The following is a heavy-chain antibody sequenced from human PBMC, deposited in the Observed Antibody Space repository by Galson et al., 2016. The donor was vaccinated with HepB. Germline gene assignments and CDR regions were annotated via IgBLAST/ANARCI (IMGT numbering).Heavy chain of an antibody. V-gene: IGHV3-7*03. D-gene: IGHD5-12*01. CDR3: AKYSATEASFED. CDR2: IRQDGVEK. J-gene: IGHJ4*02. CDR1: GFTFGSYW. Sequence: SLRLSCAASGFTFGSYWMSWVRQAPGKGLEWVANIRQDGVEKDYVDSVKGRFTISRDNAKNSQYLQMNSLGVEDTAVYFCAKYSATEASFEDWGQGTLVTVSS.